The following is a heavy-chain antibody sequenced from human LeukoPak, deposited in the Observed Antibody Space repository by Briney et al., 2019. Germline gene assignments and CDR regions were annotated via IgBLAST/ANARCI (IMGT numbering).Heavy chain of an antibody. CDR1: GFTFSSYG. Sequence: PGGSLRLSCAASGFTFSSYGMHWVRQAPGKGLEWVSVIYSGGSTYYADSVKGRFTISRDNSKNTLYLQMSSLRAEDTAVYYCVKGHMVRGVIMPYWGQGTLVTVSS. J-gene: IGHJ4*02. V-gene: IGHV3-NL1*01. D-gene: IGHD3-10*01. CDR3: VKGHMVRGVIMPY. CDR2: IYSGGST.